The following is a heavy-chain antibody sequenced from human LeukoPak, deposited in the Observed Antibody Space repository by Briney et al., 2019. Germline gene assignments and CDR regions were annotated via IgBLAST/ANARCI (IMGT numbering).Heavy chain of an antibody. CDR2: IYTNNGAT. Sequence: DTVKVSCKASGYTFSGTGWYLYWLRQAHGQGLECMGWIYTNNGATAYAQKFQGRVAMTRDTSISTAYMELRRLRPDDTAVYYCARDGPAQMVEFDYWGQGTLVTVSS. CDR3: ARDGPAQMVEFDY. J-gene: IGHJ4*02. CDR1: GYTFSGTGWY. V-gene: IGHV1-2*02. D-gene: IGHD3-10*01.